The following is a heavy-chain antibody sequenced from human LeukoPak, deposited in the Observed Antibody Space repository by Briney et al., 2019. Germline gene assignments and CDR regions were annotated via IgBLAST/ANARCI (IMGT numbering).Heavy chain of an antibody. CDR3: AREAYSYDSSGNSPFDY. Sequence: GGSLRLSCAASGFTFNNYELNWVRQAPGKGLEWVSNISSSGSNIYYADSVKGRFIISRDNAKNSLYLQMNSLRAEDTAVYYCAREAYSYDSSGNSPFDYWGQGTLVTVSS. CDR2: ISSSGSNI. CDR1: GFTFNNYE. D-gene: IGHD3-22*01. J-gene: IGHJ4*02. V-gene: IGHV3-48*03.